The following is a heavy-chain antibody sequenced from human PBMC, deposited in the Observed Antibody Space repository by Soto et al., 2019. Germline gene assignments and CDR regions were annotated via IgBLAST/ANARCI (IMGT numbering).Heavy chain of an antibody. V-gene: IGHV3-21*01. CDR2: ISSSSSYI. CDR3: ARAKGLSRGGNFDI. Sequence: EVQLVESGGGLVKPGGSLRLSCAASGFTFSSYSMNWVRQAPGKGLEWVSSISSSSSYIYYADSVKGRFTISRDNAKNSLYLQMNSLRAEDTAVYYCARAKGLSRGGNFDIWGQGTMVTVSS. CDR1: GFTFSSYS. D-gene: IGHD2-15*01. J-gene: IGHJ3*02.